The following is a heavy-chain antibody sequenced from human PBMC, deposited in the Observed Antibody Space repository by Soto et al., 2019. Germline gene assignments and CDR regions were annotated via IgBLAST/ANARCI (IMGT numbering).Heavy chain of an antibody. D-gene: IGHD3-22*01. J-gene: IGHJ4*02. V-gene: IGHV4-31*03. CDR2: IYYSGST. CDR1: GGSISRGGYY. CDR3: ARDNPYSGYHYFDY. Sequence: SETLSLTCTFSGGSISRGGYYWSWVRQHPGKGLEWIGYIYYSGSTYYNPSLKSRVTISVDTSKNQFSLKLSSVTAADTAVYYCARDNPYSGYHYFDYWGQGTLVTVSS.